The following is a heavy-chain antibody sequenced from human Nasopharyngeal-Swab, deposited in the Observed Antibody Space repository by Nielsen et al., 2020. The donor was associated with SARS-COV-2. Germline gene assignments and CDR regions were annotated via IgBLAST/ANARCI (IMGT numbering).Heavy chain of an antibody. Sequence: ASGKVSCKASGYTFTRSAMPWFLPSPGHFLDLMGWINAGNGNTKYSEKFQGRVTITRDTSASTAYMELSSLRSEDTAVYYCAREGYDCNFDYWGQGSLVTVSS. D-gene: IGHD1-1*01. CDR3: AREGYDCNFDY. CDR2: INAGNGNT. V-gene: IGHV1-3*01. CDR1: GYTFTRSA. J-gene: IGHJ4*02.